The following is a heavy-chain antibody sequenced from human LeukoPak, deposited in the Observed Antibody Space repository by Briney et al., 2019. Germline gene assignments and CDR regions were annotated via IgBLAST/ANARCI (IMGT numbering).Heavy chain of an antibody. V-gene: IGHV3-21*01. D-gene: IGHD3-10*01. CDR3: ASLPFGSGSYYLFDY. CDR1: GFTVGTNY. J-gene: IGHJ4*02. Sequence: GGSLRLSCAAAGFTVGTNYMSWVRQAPGKGLEWVSFISTSSSYIYYADSVKGRFTISRDNAKNSLYLQMNSLRAEDTAVYYCASLPFGSGSYYLFDYWGQGTLVTVSS. CDR2: ISTSSSYI.